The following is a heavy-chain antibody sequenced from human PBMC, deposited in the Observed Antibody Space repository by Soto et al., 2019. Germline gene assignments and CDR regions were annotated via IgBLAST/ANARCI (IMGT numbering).Heavy chain of an antibody. CDR1: GFTFSNAW. CDR2: IKSKTDGRTT. V-gene: IGHV3-15*01. CDR3: TTDPSGYDDY. D-gene: IGHD5-12*01. Sequence: GGSLRLSCAASGFTFSNAWMSWVRQAPGKGLEWVGRIKSKTDGRTTDYAAPVKGRFTISRDDSKNTLYLQMNSLKTEDTAVYYCTTDPSGYDDYWGQGTLVTVSS. J-gene: IGHJ4*02.